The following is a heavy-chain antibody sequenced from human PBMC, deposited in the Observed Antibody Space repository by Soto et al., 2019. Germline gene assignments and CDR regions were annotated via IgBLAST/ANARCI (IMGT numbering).Heavy chain of an antibody. D-gene: IGHD5-18*01. CDR1: GYTFTSYG. CDR3: ARCIQQDYYYGMDV. J-gene: IGHJ6*02. CDR2: ISADNSNT. Sequence: ASVKVSCKASGYTFTSYGISWVRQAPGQGLEWMGRISADNSNTKYAQKFRGRDTMTTDTSTSTVYMELRNLRSDDTAVYYCARCIQQDYYYGMDVWGQGTTVTVSS. V-gene: IGHV1-18*01.